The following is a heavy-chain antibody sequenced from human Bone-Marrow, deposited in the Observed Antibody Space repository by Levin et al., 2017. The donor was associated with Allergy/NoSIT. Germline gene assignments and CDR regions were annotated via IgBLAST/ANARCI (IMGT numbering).Heavy chain of an antibody. V-gene: IGHV3-21*01. J-gene: IGHJ2*01. D-gene: IGHD6-19*01. CDR3: ERGSSWYDTWYFGL. CDR1: GFTFSTYN. CDR2: ISSSSSYV. Sequence: LSLTCAASGFTFSTYNMNWVRQAPGKGLEWVSSISSSSSYVYSADSVKGRFTISRVNAKNSLYLQLSSLRAEDTAVYYCERGSSWYDTWYFGLWGRGTLVTVSS.